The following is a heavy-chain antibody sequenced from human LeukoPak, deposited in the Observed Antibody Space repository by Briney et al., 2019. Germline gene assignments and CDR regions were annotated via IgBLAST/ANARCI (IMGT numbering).Heavy chain of an antibody. CDR3: AKGIAAPSPFDY. CDR1: GFTFTSSA. V-gene: IGHV1-58*02. D-gene: IGHD6-13*01. J-gene: IGHJ4*02. CDR2: IVVGSGNT. Sequence: ASVKVSCKASGFTFTSSAMQWVRQARGQRLEWIGWIVVGSGNTNYAQKFQERVTITRDMSTSTAYMELSSLRSEDTAVYYCAKGIAAPSPFDYWGQGTLVTVSS.